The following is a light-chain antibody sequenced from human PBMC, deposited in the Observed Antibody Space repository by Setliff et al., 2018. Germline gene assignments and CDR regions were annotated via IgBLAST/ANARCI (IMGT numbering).Light chain of an antibody. J-gene: IGLJ3*02. CDR3: MVSYSAARV. V-gene: IGLV7-46*01. Sequence: QAVVTQEPSLTVSPGGTVTLTCGSSTGAVTSNHHPYWFQQKPGQAPRTLIYDTSNKHSWTPARFSGSLLGGKAALTLSGAQPEDEADYYCMVSYSAARVLGGGTK. CDR2: DTS. CDR1: TGAVTSNHH.